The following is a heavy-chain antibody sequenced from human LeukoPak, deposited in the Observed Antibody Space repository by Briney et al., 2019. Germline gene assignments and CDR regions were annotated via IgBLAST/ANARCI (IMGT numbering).Heavy chain of an antibody. D-gene: IGHD3-10*01. CDR2: ISNGGGST. J-gene: IGHJ4*02. V-gene: IGHV3-23*01. CDR1: GFTFSSYA. Sequence: GGSLRLSCAASGFTFSSYAMSWVRQAPGKGLEWVSTISNGGGSTYYADSVKGRFTISRDNSKNTLYLQVNSLRAEDTAVYYCAKDLFYFDYWGQGTLVTVSS. CDR3: AKDLFYFDY.